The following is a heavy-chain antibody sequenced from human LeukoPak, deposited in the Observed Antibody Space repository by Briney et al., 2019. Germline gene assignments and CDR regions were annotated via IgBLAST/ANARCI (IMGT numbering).Heavy chain of an antibody. J-gene: IGHJ4*02. Sequence: GASVKVSCKASGYTFTSYDINWVRQATGQGLEWMGWMNPNSGNTGYAQKFQGRVTMTRNTSISTAYMELSSLRSDDTAVYYCASSISKYSSSFDYWGQGTLVTVSS. CDR1: GYTFTSYD. CDR3: ASSISKYSSSFDY. D-gene: IGHD6-6*01. CDR2: MNPNSGNT. V-gene: IGHV1-8*01.